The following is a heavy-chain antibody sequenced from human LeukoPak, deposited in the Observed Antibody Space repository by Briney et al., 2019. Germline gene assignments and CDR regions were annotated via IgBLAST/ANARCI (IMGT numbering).Heavy chain of an antibody. Sequence: SETLSLTCTVSGGSICSGGYYWSRIRQHPGKGLEWIGYIYYSGSTYYNPSLKSRVTISVDTSKNQFSLKLSSVTAADTAVYYCARESYYGSGSYSSYYYYGMDVWGQGTTVTVSS. CDR3: ARESYYGSGSYSSYYYYGMDV. J-gene: IGHJ6*02. D-gene: IGHD3-10*01. CDR2: IYYSGST. V-gene: IGHV4-31*03. CDR1: GGSICSGGYY.